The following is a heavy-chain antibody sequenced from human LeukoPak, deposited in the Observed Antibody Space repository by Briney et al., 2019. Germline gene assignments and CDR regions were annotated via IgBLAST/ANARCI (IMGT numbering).Heavy chain of an antibody. J-gene: IGHJ4*02. Sequence: QPGGSLRLSCAASGFNFSSYGMHWVRQAPGKGLEWVAVVSYDGSDKYYADSVKGRFTISRDNSKNTLYVQMNSLRVDDTAVYYCARGGRAAADTDYWGQGTLVTVSS. D-gene: IGHD6-13*01. V-gene: IGHV3-30*03. CDR3: ARGGRAAADTDY. CDR1: GFNFSSYG. CDR2: VSYDGSDK.